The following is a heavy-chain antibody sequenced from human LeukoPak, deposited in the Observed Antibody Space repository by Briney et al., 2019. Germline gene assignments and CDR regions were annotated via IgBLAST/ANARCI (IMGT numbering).Heavy chain of an antibody. CDR2: INPNSGGT. CDR1: GNTFTGYY. J-gene: IGHJ4*02. Sequence: ASVKVSCKASGNTFTGYYMHWVRQAPGQGLEWMGWINPNSGGTNYAQKFQGRVTMTRDTSISTAYMELSRLRSDDTAVYYCARSCGSGSYYTPLYWGQGTLVTVSS. V-gene: IGHV1-2*02. CDR3: ARSCGSGSYYTPLY. D-gene: IGHD3-10*01.